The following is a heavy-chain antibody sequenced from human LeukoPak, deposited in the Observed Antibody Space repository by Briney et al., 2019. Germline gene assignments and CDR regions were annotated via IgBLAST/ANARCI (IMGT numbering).Heavy chain of an antibody. D-gene: IGHD1-26*01. J-gene: IGHJ4*02. CDR2: IHRSGSP. CDR1: LDSTTSNF. CDR3: AKEIVGAPTPGAY. V-gene: IGHV4-4*02. Sequence: PSETLSLTCTVSLDSTTSNFWSWVRQPPGKGLEWIGEIHRSGSPNYNPSLQSRVTISIDKSKNQIALELTSVTAADTAVYYCAKEIVGAPTPGAYWGQGILVTVSS.